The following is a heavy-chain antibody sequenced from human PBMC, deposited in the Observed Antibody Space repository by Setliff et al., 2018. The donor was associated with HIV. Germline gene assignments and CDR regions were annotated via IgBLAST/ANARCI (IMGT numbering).Heavy chain of an antibody. CDR1: GGSISSGDYY. CDR2: IFYSGST. J-gene: IGHJ4*02. CDR3: ASAGSGTRAPPRY. V-gene: IGHV4-61*08. Sequence: SETLSLTCTVSGGSISSGDYYWSWIRQPPGKGLEWIGYIFYSGSTNYNPSLKSRVTISLDTSKNQFSLKLTSVTAADTAVYYCASAGSGTRAPPRYWGQGTLVTVSS. D-gene: IGHD1-1*01.